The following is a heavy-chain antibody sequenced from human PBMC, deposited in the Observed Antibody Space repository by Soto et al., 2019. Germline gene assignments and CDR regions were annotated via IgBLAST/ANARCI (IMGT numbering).Heavy chain of an antibody. D-gene: IGHD6-19*01. Sequence: QVQLVQSGAEVKKPGSSVKVSCKASGGTLSTNAISWVRQAPGQGLEWMGAIIPMFGSPKYAQNFQGRVTITADNPTSTIYMEMISLTSADTAVYYCSRGGFVAGLYNAMDAWGQGPTVAVTS. CDR1: GGTLSTNA. CDR3: SRGGFVAGLYNAMDA. V-gene: IGHV1-69*06. CDR2: IIPMFGSP. J-gene: IGHJ6*02.